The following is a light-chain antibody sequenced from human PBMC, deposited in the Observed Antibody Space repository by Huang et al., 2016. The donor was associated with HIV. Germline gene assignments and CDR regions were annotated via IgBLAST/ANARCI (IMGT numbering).Light chain of an antibody. CDR3: QQYGDSLLT. CDR1: QSVFNTY. J-gene: IGKJ4*01. Sequence: EIVLTQSPGTLFLSPGERATLSCRASQSVFNTYLAWYQQKPGQPPRLLVFGASSRATVIPDRFSGSGSGTVFTLTISRLEPEDLAVYYCQQYGDSLLTFGGGTKVGIK. CDR2: GAS. V-gene: IGKV3-20*01.